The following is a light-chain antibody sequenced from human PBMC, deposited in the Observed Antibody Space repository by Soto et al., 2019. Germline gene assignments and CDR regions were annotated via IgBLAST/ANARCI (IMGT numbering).Light chain of an antibody. CDR2: DAS. Sequence: EFVLTQSPGTLSLSPGERATLACGASQTVRNNYLAWYQQKPGQAPRLLIYDASSRATGIPDRFSGGGSGTDFTLTISRLEPEDFAVYYCQQFSSYPLTFGGGTKWIS. CDR1: QTVRNNY. CDR3: QQFSSYPLT. V-gene: IGKV3-20*01. J-gene: IGKJ4*01.